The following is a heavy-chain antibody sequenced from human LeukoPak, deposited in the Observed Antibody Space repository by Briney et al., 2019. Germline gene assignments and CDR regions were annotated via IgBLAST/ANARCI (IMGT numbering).Heavy chain of an antibody. CDR3: ARGSAAAGTSDY. Sequence: SETLSLTCALYGGSFSGYYWSWIRQPPGKGLEWIGEINHSGSTNHNPSLKSRVTISVDTSKNQFSLKLSSVTAADTAVYYCARGSAAAGTSDYWGQGTLVTVSS. CDR2: INHSGST. V-gene: IGHV4-34*01. J-gene: IGHJ4*02. CDR1: GGSFSGYY. D-gene: IGHD6-13*01.